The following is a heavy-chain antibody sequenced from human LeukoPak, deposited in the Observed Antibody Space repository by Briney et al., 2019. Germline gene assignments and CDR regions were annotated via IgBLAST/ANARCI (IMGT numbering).Heavy chain of an antibody. CDR1: GFTFSSYS. CDR2: ISSSSSYI. V-gene: IGHV3-21*01. Sequence: GGSLRLSCAASGFTFSSYSMNWVRQAPGKGLEWVSSISSSSSYIYYADSVKGRFTISRDNANNSLYLQMNSLRGEDTAVYYCARDVVPAALTNWFDRWGQGTLVAVSS. CDR3: ARDVVPAALTNWFDR. D-gene: IGHD2-2*01. J-gene: IGHJ5*02.